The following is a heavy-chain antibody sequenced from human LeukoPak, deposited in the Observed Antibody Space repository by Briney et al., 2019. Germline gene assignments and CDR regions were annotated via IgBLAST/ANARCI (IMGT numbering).Heavy chain of an antibody. CDR2: IYHSGST. J-gene: IGHJ4*02. V-gene: IGHV4-4*02. Sequence: SGTLSLTCAVSGGSISSSNWWSWVRQPPGKGLEWIGEIYHSGSTNYNPSLKSRVTISVDKSKNQFSLKLSSVTAADTAVYYCARLPLPPFGSAAYYFDYWGQGTLVTVSS. CDR1: GGSISSSNW. D-gene: IGHD6-25*01. CDR3: ARLPLPPFGSAAYYFDY.